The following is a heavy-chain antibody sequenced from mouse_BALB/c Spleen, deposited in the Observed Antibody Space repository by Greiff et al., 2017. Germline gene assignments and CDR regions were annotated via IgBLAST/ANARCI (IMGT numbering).Heavy chain of an antibody. CDR2: IYPGNGDT. Sequence: QVQLKESGAELVKPGASVKMSCKASGYTFTSYNMHWVKQTPGQGLEWIGAIYPGNGDTSYNQKFKGKATLTADKSSSTAYMQLSSLTSEDSAVYYCARWDGNYYAMDYWGQGTSVTVSS. V-gene: IGHV1-12*01. CDR3: ARWDGNYYAMDY. CDR1: GYTFTSYN. J-gene: IGHJ4*01. D-gene: IGHD2-1*01.